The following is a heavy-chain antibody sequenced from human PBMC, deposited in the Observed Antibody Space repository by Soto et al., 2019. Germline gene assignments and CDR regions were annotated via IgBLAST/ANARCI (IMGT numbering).Heavy chain of an antibody. Sequence: SETLSLTCTVSGGSISSGGYYWSWIRQHPGKGLEWIGYIYYSGSTYYNPSLKSRVTISVDTSKNQFSLKLSSVTAADTAVYYCARGSNYDFWSGYSYRYYYGMDVWGQGTTVTVSS. V-gene: IGHV4-31*03. J-gene: IGHJ6*02. CDR1: GGSISSGGYY. CDR3: ARGSNYDFWSGYSYRYYYGMDV. CDR2: IYYSGST. D-gene: IGHD3-3*01.